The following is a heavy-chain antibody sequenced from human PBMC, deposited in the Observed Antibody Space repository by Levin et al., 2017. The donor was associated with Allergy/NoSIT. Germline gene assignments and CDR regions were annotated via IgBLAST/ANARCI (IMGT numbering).Heavy chain of an antibody. CDR2: INHSGST. CDR1: GGSFSGYY. CDR3: ARTRRYDILTGYPTYYFDY. J-gene: IGHJ4*02. V-gene: IGHV4-34*01. Sequence: SETLSLTCAVYGGSFSGYYWSWIRQPPGKGLEWIGEINHSGSTNYNPSLKSRVTISVDTSKNQFSLKLSSVTAADTAVYYCARTRRYDILTGYPTYYFDYWGQGTLVTVSS. D-gene: IGHD3-9*01.